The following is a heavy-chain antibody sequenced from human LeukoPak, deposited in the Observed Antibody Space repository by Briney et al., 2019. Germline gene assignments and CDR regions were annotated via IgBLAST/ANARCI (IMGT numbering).Heavy chain of an antibody. CDR2: ISAYNGNT. Sequence: ASVKVSCKASGYTFTSYGISWVRQAPGQGLEWMGWISAYNGNTNYAQKLQGRVTMTTDTSTSTAYMELSSLRSEDTAVYYCARAAETHMDIVVVPAALYYDMDVWGKGTLVTVSS. CDR3: ARAAETHMDIVVVPAALYYDMDV. D-gene: IGHD2-2*03. J-gene: IGHJ6*03. CDR1: GYTFTSYG. V-gene: IGHV1-18*01.